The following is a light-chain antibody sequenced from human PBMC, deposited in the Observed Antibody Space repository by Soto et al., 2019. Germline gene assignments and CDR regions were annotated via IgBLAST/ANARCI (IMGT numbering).Light chain of an antibody. CDR2: KAS. CDR3: QQYNSYRA. Sequence: DIQMTQSPSTLSAFVGDTVTITCRASQSIDTWLAWHQQKPGRAPKLLISKASTLESGLPSRFSGSGSGTDFTLTIRDVQPDDFAIYYCQQYNSYRAFGQGTKVDIK. CDR1: QSIDTW. J-gene: IGKJ1*01. V-gene: IGKV1-5*03.